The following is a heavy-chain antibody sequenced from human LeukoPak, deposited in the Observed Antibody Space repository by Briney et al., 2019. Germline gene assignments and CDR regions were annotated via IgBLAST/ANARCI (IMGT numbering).Heavy chain of an antibody. J-gene: IGHJ4*02. CDR2: INPNSGGT. CDR3: ARPGSYYYDSSGYYYDGYFDY. D-gene: IGHD3-22*01. CDR1: GYTFTGSY. Sequence: ASVKVSCKASGYTFTGSYMDWVRQAPGQGLEWMGRINPNSGGTNYVQKFQGRVTITRDTSASTAYMELSSLRSEDTAVYYCARPGSYYYDSSGYYYDGYFDYWGQGTLVTVSS. V-gene: IGHV1-2*06.